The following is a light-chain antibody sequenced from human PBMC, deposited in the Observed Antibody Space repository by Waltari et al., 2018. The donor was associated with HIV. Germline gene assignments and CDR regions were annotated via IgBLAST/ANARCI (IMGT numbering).Light chain of an antibody. Sequence: QSALAQPASVSGSPGQSITISCAAAVGDSGPAIYVSWYQHHPGRAPRHIIYMLSSRPSGVSARFSVSSSVMSATLTIAGLQSGDEAHYYCSSYSTITSSYVFGTGTKVTVL. CDR3: SSYSTITSSYV. CDR2: MLS. V-gene: IGLV2-14*01. J-gene: IGLJ1*01. CDR1: VGDSGPAIY.